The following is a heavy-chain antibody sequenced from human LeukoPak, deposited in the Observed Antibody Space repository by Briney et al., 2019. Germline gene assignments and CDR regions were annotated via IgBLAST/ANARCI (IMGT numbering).Heavy chain of an antibody. CDR3: SRENGAFSPFGY. J-gene: IGHJ4*02. Sequence: PSETLSLTCGVSGRSISNTNWWSSVRQPPGQGLEWIGEISLTGLTHYNPSLESRVTVSLDKSKNQLSLNLTSVTGADTAVYYCSRENGAFSPFGYWGQGTLVTVLS. CDR1: GRSISNTNW. V-gene: IGHV4-4*02. D-gene: IGHD2-8*01. CDR2: ISLTGLT.